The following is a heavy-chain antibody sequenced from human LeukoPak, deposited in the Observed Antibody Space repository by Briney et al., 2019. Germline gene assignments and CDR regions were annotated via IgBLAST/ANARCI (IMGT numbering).Heavy chain of an antibody. CDR2: IYYSGSA. V-gene: IGHV4-31*03. J-gene: IGHJ3*02. CDR1: GGSISSGGYY. Sequence: PSETLSLTRTVSGGSISSGGYYWSWIRQHPGKGLEWIGYIYYSGSAYYNPSLKSRVTISVDTSKNQFSLKLSSVTAADTAVYYCARDYLGDAFDIWGQGTMVTVSS. CDR3: ARDYLGDAFDI.